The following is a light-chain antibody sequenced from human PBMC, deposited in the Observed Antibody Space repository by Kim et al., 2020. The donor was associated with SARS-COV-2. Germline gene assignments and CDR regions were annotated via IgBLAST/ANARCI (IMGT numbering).Light chain of an antibody. CDR3: QQYDKWPRT. Sequence: EIVMTQSPDTLSVSPGETATLSCRASRSVGSNVAWYQQTPGQSPRLLLSGASARATDIPARFSGSGSGTEFTLTISSLQSEDFAVYYCQQYDKWPRTFGPGTKVDIK. J-gene: IGKJ1*01. CDR1: RSVGSN. CDR2: GAS. V-gene: IGKV3D-15*01.